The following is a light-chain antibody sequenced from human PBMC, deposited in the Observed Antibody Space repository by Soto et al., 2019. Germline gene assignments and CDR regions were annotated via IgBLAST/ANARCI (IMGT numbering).Light chain of an antibody. CDR1: QVISSW. J-gene: IGKJ4*01. CDR3: QEASSFPFA. V-gene: IGKV1-12*01. Sequence: DIQMTQSPSSLSASVGDRVTITCRASQVISSWFVWYQQKPVNAPKLLIYKASTLQTGVPSRFIGSESGTEFTLTISSLQPEDFATYYCQEASSFPFAFGRGTEVQIK. CDR2: KAS.